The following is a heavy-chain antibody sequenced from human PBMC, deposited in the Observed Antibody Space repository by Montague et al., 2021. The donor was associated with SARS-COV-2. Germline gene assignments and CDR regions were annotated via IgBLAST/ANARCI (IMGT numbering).Heavy chain of an antibody. Sequence: SETLSLTCTVSGGSVSSATCYWSWIRQPPGKGLEWIGYIHYSGTTNYNPSLKSRVTLSLDTSKNQFSLNLTSVTAADTAVYHCARDSWSCWSGACPGDFDPWGQGTLVTVSS. CDR2: IHYSGTT. CDR1: GGSVSSATCY. CDR3: ARDSWSCWSGACPGDFDP. J-gene: IGHJ5*02. V-gene: IGHV4-61*01. D-gene: IGHD3-3*01.